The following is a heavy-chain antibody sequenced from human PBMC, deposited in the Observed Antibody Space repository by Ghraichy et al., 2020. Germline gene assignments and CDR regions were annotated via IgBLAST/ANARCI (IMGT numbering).Heavy chain of an antibody. Sequence: SETLSLTCTVSGGSISSSSYYWGWIRQPPGKGLEWIGSIYYSGSTYYNPSLKSRVTISVDTSKNQFSLKLSSVTAADTAVYYCARVLAARRYAFDIWGQGTMVTVSS. CDR2: IYYSGST. V-gene: IGHV4-39*07. D-gene: IGHD6-6*01. CDR1: GGSISSSSYY. CDR3: ARVLAARRYAFDI. J-gene: IGHJ3*02.